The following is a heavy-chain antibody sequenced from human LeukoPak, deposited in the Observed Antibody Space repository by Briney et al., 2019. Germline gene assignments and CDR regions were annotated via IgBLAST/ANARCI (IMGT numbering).Heavy chain of an antibody. J-gene: IGHJ4*02. CDR1: GFTFSNFG. Sequence: GGSLRLSCAASGFTFSNFGVNWVRQAPGKGLEWVSYISSRSSTIYYADSVKGRCTISRDNAKNSLYLQMNSLRAEDTAVYYCARDYDSSGYEYYFDYWGQGTLVTVSS. D-gene: IGHD3-22*01. CDR2: ISSRSSTI. V-gene: IGHV3-48*04. CDR3: ARDYDSSGYEYYFDY.